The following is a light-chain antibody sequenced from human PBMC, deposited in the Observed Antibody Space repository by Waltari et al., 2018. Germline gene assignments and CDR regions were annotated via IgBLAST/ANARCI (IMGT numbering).Light chain of an antibody. CDR3: AVWDDSLNGPV. CDR2: GDN. CDR1: LSNIESNT. Sequence: QSVLTQPPSASGTPGQRVTISCSGSLSNIESNTVNWYRQLPGTAPQLLFYGDNHRHSGVPYRFSVSKSGTSASLAICGLQSADEADYYCAVWDDSLNGPVFGGGTKLTVL. V-gene: IGLV1-44*01. J-gene: IGLJ3*02.